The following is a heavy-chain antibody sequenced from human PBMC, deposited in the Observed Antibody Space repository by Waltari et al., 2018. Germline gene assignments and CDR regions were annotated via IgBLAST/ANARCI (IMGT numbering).Heavy chain of an antibody. CDR1: GYSISSGYY. CDR3: ASSRRRTGNSMNFDY. J-gene: IGHJ4*02. D-gene: IGHD5-12*01. Sequence: QVQLQESGPGLVKPSETLSLTCAVSGYSISSGYYWGWIRQPPGKGLEWIGSIYHSGSTYYNPSLKSRVTISVDTSKNQFSLKLSSVTAADTAVYYCASSRRRTGNSMNFDYWGQGTLV. CDR2: IYHSGST. V-gene: IGHV4-38-2*01.